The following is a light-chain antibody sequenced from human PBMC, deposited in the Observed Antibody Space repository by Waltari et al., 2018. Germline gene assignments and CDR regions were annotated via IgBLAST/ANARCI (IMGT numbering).Light chain of an antibody. J-gene: IGKJ1*01. CDR3: QQYNSYPWT. Sequence: DIQMTPSPSPLSASVEDRVTITCRARQGIGVWLAWYQQKPGRAPDLLIYTASTLQSGVPSRFSGSGSGTEFTLTISSLQPDDFATYYCQQYNSYPWTFGLGTKVEI. CDR2: TAS. CDR1: QGIGVW. V-gene: IGKV1-5*03.